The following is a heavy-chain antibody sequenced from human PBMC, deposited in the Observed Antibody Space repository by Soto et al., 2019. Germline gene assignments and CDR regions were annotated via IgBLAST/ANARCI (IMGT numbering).Heavy chain of an antibody. D-gene: IGHD3-10*01. CDR2: IKTDGSET. J-gene: IGHJ4*02. Sequence: PGGSLRLSCAASGFTFSSFWMSWVRQAPGKGLEWVANIKTDGSETHYVDSVKGRFTISRDNPRTSLFLQMNSLRAEDTAVYYCAKDLSGGYFDYWGQGTLVTVSS. CDR3: AKDLSGGYFDY. V-gene: IGHV3-7*03. CDR1: GFTFSSFW.